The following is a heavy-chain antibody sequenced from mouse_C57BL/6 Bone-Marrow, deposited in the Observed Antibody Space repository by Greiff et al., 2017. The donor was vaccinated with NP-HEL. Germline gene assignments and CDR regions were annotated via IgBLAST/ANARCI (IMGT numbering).Heavy chain of an antibody. D-gene: IGHD1-1*01. CDR2: ISNLAYSI. Sequence: EVQGVESGGGLVQPGGSLKLSCAASGFTFSDYGMAWVRQAPRKGPEWVAFISNLAYSIYYADTVTGRFTFSRENAKNTLYREMCSLRSEDTAMYYCARADYYGSSSYWYFDVWGTGTTVTVSS. CDR1: GFTFSDYG. V-gene: IGHV5-15*01. CDR3: ARADYYGSSSYWYFDV. J-gene: IGHJ1*03.